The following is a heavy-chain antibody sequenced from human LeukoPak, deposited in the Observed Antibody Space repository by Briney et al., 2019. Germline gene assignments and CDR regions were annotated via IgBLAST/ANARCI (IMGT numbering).Heavy chain of an antibody. V-gene: IGHV3-23*01. CDR2: ISGAGGTT. CDR3: ARDPNGDYIGAFEI. CDR1: GFTFSSYA. J-gene: IGHJ3*02. D-gene: IGHD4-17*01. Sequence: GGSLRLSCAASGFTFSSYAMMWLRQAPGKGLEWVSAISGAGGTTLYADSVKGRFTISRDNSKNTLYLQMSSLRAEDTAVYYCARDPNGDYIGAFEIWGQGTMVTVSS.